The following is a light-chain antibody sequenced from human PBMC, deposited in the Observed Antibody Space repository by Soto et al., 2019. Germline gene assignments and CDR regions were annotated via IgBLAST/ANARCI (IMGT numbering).Light chain of an antibody. CDR3: QQYGSSPRAT. CDR2: GAS. V-gene: IGKV3-20*01. J-gene: IGKJ5*01. CDR1: QFVSSN. Sequence: EIVMTQSPVTLSVSPGERATLSCRASQFVSSNLARYQQKPGQAPRLLIYGASTRATGIPARFSGSGSGTDFTLTISRLEPEDFAVYYCQQYGSSPRATFGQGTRLEIK.